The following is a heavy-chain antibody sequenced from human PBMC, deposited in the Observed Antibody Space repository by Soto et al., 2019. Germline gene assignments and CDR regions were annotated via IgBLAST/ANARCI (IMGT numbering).Heavy chain of an antibody. CDR1: GYTLTELS. CDR2: FDPEDGET. J-gene: IGHJ6*02. V-gene: IGHV1-24*01. CDR3: ARGTALKYSSSWYVGPYYYYGMYV. Sequence: ASVKVSCKVSGYTLTELSMPWVRQAPGKGLEWMGGFDPEDGETSYAQKFQGRVTMTRDTSTSTVYMGLSSLSSEGTAVYYCARGTALKYSSSWYVGPYYYYGMYVWGQGTTVTVSS. D-gene: IGHD6-13*01.